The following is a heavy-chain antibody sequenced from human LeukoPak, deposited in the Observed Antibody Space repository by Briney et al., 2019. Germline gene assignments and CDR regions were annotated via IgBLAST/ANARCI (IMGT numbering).Heavy chain of an antibody. CDR1: GYTFTSYA. CDR3: ARDPCSSTSCYGNWFDP. J-gene: IGHJ5*02. D-gene: IGHD2-2*01. CDR2: INAGNGNT. V-gene: IGHV1-3*01. Sequence: ASVKVSCKASGYTFTSYAMHWVRQAPGQRLEWMGWINAGNGNTKYSQKFQGRVTITRDTSASTAYMDLSSLRSEDTAVYYCARDPCSSTSCYGNWFDPWGQGTLVTVSS.